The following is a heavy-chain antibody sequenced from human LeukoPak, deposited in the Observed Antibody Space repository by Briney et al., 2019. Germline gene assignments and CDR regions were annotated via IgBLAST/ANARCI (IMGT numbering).Heavy chain of an antibody. V-gene: IGHV4-61*02. CDR1: GGSINSGGYY. CDR3: ARGVWQVSY. Sequence: PSETLSLTCTVSGGSINSGGYYWSWLRQPAGKGLEWIGRIYSSGSTNYNPSLKSRVTISVDTSKNQFSLKLSSVTAADTAVYYCARGVWQVSYWGQGTLVTVSS. J-gene: IGHJ4*02. D-gene: IGHD6-19*01. CDR2: IYSSGST.